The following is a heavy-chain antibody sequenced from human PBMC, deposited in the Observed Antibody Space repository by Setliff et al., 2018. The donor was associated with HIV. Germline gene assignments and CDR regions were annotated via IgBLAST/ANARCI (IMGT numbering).Heavy chain of an antibody. Sequence: PGGSLRLSCAASGFTFSDYYMSWIRQAPGMGLEWVSYISSGGRTMYYAASVQGRFTVSRDNAKTTLYLQMDSLRAEDTAVYYCARGGANPSWFDSWGQGTLVTVSS. CDR2: ISSGGRTM. V-gene: IGHV3-11*04. D-gene: IGHD3-16*01. CDR1: GFTFSDYY. CDR3: ARGGANPSWFDS. J-gene: IGHJ5*01.